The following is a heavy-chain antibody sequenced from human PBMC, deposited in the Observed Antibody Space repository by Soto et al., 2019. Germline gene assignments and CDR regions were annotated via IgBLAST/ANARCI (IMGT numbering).Heavy chain of an antibody. CDR2: INPSAGST. CDR3: ERGESGSQEWFDP. CDR1: GYTFTSYY. Sequence: ASVKVSCKASGYTFTSYYIHWVRQAPGQGLEWMGMINPSAGSTSYAQKFQGRVTMTRDTSTTTVYTELSSLRSEDTAVYYCERGESGSQEWFDPWGQGTLVTVSS. D-gene: IGHD1-26*01. J-gene: IGHJ5*02. V-gene: IGHV1-46*01.